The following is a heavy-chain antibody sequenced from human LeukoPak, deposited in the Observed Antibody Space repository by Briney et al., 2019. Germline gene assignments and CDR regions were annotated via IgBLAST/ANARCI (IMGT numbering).Heavy chain of an antibody. CDR1: GFTFSDYY. V-gene: IGHV3-66*01. Sequence: GSLRLSCAASGFTFSDYYMSWIRQAPGKGLEWVSVIYSGGSTYYADSVKGRFTISRDNSKNTLYLQMNSLRAEDTAVYYCARDSGCYDSSGYSFDYWGQGTLVTVSS. CDR2: IYSGGST. D-gene: IGHD3-22*01. J-gene: IGHJ4*02. CDR3: ARDSGCYDSSGYSFDY.